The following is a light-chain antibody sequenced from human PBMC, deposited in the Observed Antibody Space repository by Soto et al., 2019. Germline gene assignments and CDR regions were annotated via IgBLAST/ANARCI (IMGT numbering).Light chain of an antibody. Sequence: QSVLTQPASVSGSPGQSITISCTGTSSDVDNYNYVSWYQQHPGKAPKLMIYEVSNRPSGVSNRFSGSKSGNTASLTISGLQAEDEADYYCSSYTSSSTLVVFGGGTKLTVL. CDR3: SSYTSSSTLVV. CDR1: SSDVDNYNY. CDR2: EVS. V-gene: IGLV2-14*01. J-gene: IGLJ2*01.